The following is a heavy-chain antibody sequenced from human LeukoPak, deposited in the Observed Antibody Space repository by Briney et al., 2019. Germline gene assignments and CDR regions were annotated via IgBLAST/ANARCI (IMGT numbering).Heavy chain of an antibody. CDR2: IIPIFGTA. D-gene: IGHD3-22*01. Sequence: SVKVSCKASGYTFTSYGISWVRQAPGQGLEWMGRIIPIFGTANYAQKFQGRVTITTDESTSTAYMELSSLRSEDTAVYYCARASYYDSSVPFDYWGQGTLVTVSS. J-gene: IGHJ4*02. V-gene: IGHV1-69*05. CDR3: ARASYYDSSVPFDY. CDR1: GYTFTSYG.